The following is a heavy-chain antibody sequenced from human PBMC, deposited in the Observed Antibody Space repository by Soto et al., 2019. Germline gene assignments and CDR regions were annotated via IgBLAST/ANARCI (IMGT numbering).Heavy chain of an antibody. J-gene: IGHJ4*02. Sequence: GGSLRLSCAASGFTFSSYAMSWVRQAPGKVLEWVSAISGSGGSTYYGDSVKGRFTISRVNSKNTLYLQMNSLRAEDTAVYYCAKDPHDYSNYGFFDYWGQGTLVTVSS. D-gene: IGHD4-4*01. CDR1: GFTFSSYA. CDR2: ISGSGGST. CDR3: AKDPHDYSNYGFFDY. V-gene: IGHV3-23*01.